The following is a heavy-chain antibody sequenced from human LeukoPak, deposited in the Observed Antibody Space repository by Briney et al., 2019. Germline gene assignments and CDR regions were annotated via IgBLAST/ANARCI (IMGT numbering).Heavy chain of an antibody. CDR3: AKDDYYDSSGYYRKLPRSFDY. D-gene: IGHD3-22*01. CDR1: GYTLTELS. CDR2: FDPEDGET. V-gene: IGHV1-24*01. J-gene: IGHJ4*02. Sequence: ASVKVSCKVSGYTLTELSMHWVRQAPGKGLEWMGGFDPEDGETIYAQKFQGRVTMTEDTSTDTAYMELSSLRSEDTAVYYCAKDDYYDSSGYYRKLPRSFDYWGQGTLVTVSS.